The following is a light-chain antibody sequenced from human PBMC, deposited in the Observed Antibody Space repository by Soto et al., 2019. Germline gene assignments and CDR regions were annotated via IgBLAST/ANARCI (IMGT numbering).Light chain of an antibody. CDR1: QSVSSY. CDR3: QQRSNWRT. J-gene: IGKJ1*01. Sequence: IVLHQSPGTLSLAPGERAPLSCRASQSVSSYLAWYQQKPGQAPRLLIYDASNRATGIPARFSGSGSGTDFTLTISSLEPEDFAVYYCQQRSNWRTFGQGTKVDI. V-gene: IGKV3-11*01. CDR2: DAS.